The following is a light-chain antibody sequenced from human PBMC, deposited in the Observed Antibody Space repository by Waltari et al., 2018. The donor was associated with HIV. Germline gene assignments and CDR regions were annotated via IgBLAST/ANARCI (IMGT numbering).Light chain of an antibody. CDR3: QSYDKFLSAWI. J-gene: IGLJ2*01. V-gene: IGLV1-40*01. CDR1: ASNIGADYR. Sequence: VLTQPPSVSGAPGQRVNISCAGSASNIGADYRVHWDRLFPGRAPKLLIFANPFRPAGVPDRVSGSRSGTSASLAISGLQTEDEADYCCQSYDKFLSAWIFGGGTRVTVL. CDR2: ANP.